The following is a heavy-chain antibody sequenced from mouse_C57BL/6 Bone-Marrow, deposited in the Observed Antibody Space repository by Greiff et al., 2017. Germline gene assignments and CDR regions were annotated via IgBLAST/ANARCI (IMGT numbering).Heavy chain of an antibody. CDR3: ARDAPVAMDY. J-gene: IGHJ4*01. CDR2: SRNKANDYTT. Sequence: EVQGVESGGGLVQSGRSLRLSCATSGFTFSDFYMEWVRQAPGKGLEWIAASRNKANDYTTEYSASMKGRFIVSRDTSQSILYLQMNALRAEDTAIYYGARDAPVAMDYWGQGTSVTVSS. CDR1: GFTFSDFY. V-gene: IGHV7-1*01.